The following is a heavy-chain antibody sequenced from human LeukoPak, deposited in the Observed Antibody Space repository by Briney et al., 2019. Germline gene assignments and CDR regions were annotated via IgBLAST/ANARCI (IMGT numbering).Heavy chain of an antibody. CDR1: GYTFTGYY. CDR2: INPNSGGT. Sequence: GASVKVSCEASGYTFTGYYMHWVRQAPGQGLEWMGWINPNSGGTNYARKFQGWVTMTRDTSISTAYMELSRLRSDDTAVYYCARVLRYFDWPDYWGQGTLVTVSS. J-gene: IGHJ4*02. CDR3: ARVLRYFDWPDY. V-gene: IGHV1-2*04. D-gene: IGHD3-9*01.